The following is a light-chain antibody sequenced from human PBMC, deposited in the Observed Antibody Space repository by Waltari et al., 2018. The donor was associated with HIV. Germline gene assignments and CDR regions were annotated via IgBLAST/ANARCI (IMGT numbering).Light chain of an antibody. CDR3: AAWDGSSNGYV. Sequence: SALTHSPSASGAPGHRVAIPCSGRSSNMGTNGVTSYQHPPGPAPKLLIFDNSQRPSGVPDRFSGSKSGTSASLTISGLQSEDEADYYCAAWDGSSNGYVFGTGTQVTVL. V-gene: IGLV1-44*01. J-gene: IGLJ1*01. CDR2: DNS. CDR1: SSNMGTNG.